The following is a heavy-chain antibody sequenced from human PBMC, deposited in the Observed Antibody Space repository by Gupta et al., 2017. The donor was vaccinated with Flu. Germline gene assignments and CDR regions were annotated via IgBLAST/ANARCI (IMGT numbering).Heavy chain of an antibody. D-gene: IGHD3-3*02. V-gene: IGHV3-30*03. CDR3: ATEEHWTKVFDI. CDR1: SYG. CDR2: ISHDGGIK. Sequence: SYGMHWVRQAPGKGLEWVSLISHDGGIKYYADSVKGRFTISRDNFKNTLYLQTNSLRAEDTAVYYCATEEHWTKVFDIWGQGTKVTVSA. J-gene: IGHJ3*02.